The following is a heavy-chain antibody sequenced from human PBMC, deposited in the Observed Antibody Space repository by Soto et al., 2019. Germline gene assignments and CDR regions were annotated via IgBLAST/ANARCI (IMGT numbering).Heavy chain of an antibody. CDR2: ISHDGNIK. V-gene: IGHV3-30*18. CDR1: VFSFTSYA. J-gene: IGHJ4*02. CDR3: AKALAFGDFWRGLEY. D-gene: IGHD3-3*01. Sequence: QVQLVESGGGVVEPGRSLRLSCAASVFSFTSYAMHWVRQAPGKVLEWVAIISHDGNIKRYADFVEGRSIVLRYHSNNDLLLQMESLKTDDTAVYYCAKALAFGDFWRGLEYWGQGTPVTVAS.